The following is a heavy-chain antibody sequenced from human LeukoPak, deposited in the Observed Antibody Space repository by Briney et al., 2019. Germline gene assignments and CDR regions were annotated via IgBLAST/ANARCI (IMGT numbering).Heavy chain of an antibody. CDR2: ISSSSSYI. CDR1: GFTFSSYS. Sequence: GGSLRLSCAASGFTFSSYSMNWVRQAPGKGPEWVSSISSSSSYIYYADSVKGRFTISRDNAKNSLYLQMNSLRAEDTAVYYCARTLNRGYYYGSAYWGQGTLVTVSS. D-gene: IGHD3-10*01. CDR3: ARTLNRGYYYGSAY. J-gene: IGHJ4*02. V-gene: IGHV3-21*01.